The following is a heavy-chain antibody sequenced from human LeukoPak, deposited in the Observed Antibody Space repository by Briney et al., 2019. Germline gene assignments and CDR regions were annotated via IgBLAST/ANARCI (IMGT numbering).Heavy chain of an antibody. CDR3: ASSRTYYYDSSGYLAIDP. D-gene: IGHD3-22*01. Sequence: ASVKVSCKASGYTFTSYAMHWVRQAPGQRLEWMGWINAGNGNTKYSQKFQGRVTITRDISASTAYMELSSLRSKDTAVYYCASSRTYYYDSSGYLAIDPWGQGTLVTVSS. CDR1: GYTFTSYA. J-gene: IGHJ5*02. CDR2: INAGNGNT. V-gene: IGHV1-3*01.